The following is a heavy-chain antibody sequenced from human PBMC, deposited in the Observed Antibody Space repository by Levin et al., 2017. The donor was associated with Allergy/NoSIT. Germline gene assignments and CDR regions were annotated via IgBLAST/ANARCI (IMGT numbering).Heavy chain of an antibody. CDR2: ISWNSGSI. CDR3: AKGYCGGDCYHPIDWYFDL. CDR1: GFTFDDYA. J-gene: IGHJ2*01. Sequence: SGGSLRLSCAASGFTFDDYAMHWVRQAPGKGLEWVSGISWNSGSIGYADSVKGRFTISRDNAKNSLYLQMNSLRAEDTALYYCAKGYCGGDCYHPIDWYFDLWGRGTLVTVSS. V-gene: IGHV3-9*01. D-gene: IGHD2-21*02.